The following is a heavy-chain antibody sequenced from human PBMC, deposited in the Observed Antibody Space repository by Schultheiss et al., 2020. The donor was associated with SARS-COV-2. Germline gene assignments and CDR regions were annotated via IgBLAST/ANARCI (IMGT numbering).Heavy chain of an antibody. CDR3: ARGLYDSSGYSDLYAFDP. CDR1: GYSFTSYW. J-gene: IGHJ5*02. Sequence: GGSLRLSCKGSGYSFTSYWISWVRQMPGKGLEWMGRIDPSDSYTNYSPSFQGHVTISADKSISTAYLQWSSLKASDTAMYYCARGLYDSSGYSDLYAFDPWGQGTLVTVSS. V-gene: IGHV5-10-1*01. CDR2: IDPSDSYT. D-gene: IGHD3-22*01.